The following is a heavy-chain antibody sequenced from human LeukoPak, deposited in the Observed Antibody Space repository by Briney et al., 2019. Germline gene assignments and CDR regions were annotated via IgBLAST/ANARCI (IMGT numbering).Heavy chain of an antibody. CDR2: VNWNGGTI. D-gene: IGHD1-14*01. V-gene: IGHV3-9*01. Sequence: GGSLRLSCAASGFTFDDYAMHWVRQAPGKGLEWVSGVNWNGGTIGYADSVKGRFTISRDNAKNSLYLQMNSLRAEDTALYYCAKVVSWSFDIWGQGTMVTVSS. CDR3: AKVVSWSFDI. J-gene: IGHJ3*02. CDR1: GFTFDDYA.